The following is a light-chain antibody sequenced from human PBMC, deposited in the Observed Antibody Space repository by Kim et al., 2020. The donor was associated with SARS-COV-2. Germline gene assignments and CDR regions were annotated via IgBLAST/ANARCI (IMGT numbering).Light chain of an antibody. CDR1: NGHYNYA. Sequence: QLVLTQSPSASASLGASVKLTCTLSNGHYNYAIAWHQQQPGKGPRYLMKVNSDGSLSKGDGIPDRFSGSSSGAERYLTISSLQSDDEADYYCQTWGPGIRVFGGGTKVTVL. V-gene: IGLV4-69*01. J-gene: IGLJ3*02. CDR2: VNSDGSL. CDR3: QTWGPGIRV.